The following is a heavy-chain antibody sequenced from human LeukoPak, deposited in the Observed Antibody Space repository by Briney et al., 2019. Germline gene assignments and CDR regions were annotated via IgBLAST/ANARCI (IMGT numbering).Heavy chain of an antibody. J-gene: IGHJ4*02. CDR2: FGTRSTSI. V-gene: IGHV3-21*01. D-gene: IGHD3-22*01. CDR1: GFTFSGYS. Sequence: GGSLRLSCTASGFTFSGYSMNWIRQAPGKGLEWVSSFGTRSTSIYHAGSVKGRFAISRDNAKNLLYLQMNSLRAEDTALYYCAREVSEGFDFWGQGTLVTVSS. CDR3: AREVSEGFDF.